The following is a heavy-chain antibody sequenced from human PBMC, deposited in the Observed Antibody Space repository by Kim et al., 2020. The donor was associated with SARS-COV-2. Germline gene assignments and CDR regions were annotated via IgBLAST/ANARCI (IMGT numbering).Heavy chain of an antibody. Sequence: GGSLRLSCAASGFTFSSYGMHWVRQAPGKGLEWVAVIWYDGSNKYYADSVKGRFTISRDNSKNTLYLQMNSLRAEDTAVYYCARDGEGYSNGFDPWGQGALVTVSS. D-gene: IGHD4-4*01. V-gene: IGHV3-33*08. CDR3: ARDGEGYSNGFDP. CDR2: IWYDGSNK. CDR1: GFTFSSYG. J-gene: IGHJ5*02.